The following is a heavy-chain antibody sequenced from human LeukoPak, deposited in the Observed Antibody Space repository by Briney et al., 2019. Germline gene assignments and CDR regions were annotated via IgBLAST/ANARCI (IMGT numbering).Heavy chain of an antibody. CDR1: GGSISSGGYS. Sequence: TSETLSLTCAVSGGSISSGGYSWSWIRQPPGKGLEWIGYIYHSGSTYYNPSLKSRVTISVDRSKNQFSLKLSSVTAADTAVHYCARASDWFDPWGQGTLVTVSS. V-gene: IGHV4-30-2*01. CDR3: ARASDWFDP. CDR2: IYHSGST. J-gene: IGHJ5*02.